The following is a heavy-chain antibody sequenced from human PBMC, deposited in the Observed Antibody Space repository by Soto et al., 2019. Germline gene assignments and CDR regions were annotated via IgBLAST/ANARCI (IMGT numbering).Heavy chain of an antibody. J-gene: IGHJ6*02. Sequence: GESLKISCQGSGYNFATHWIGWVRHKAGKGLEWMGIISPGDAETRYSPSFQGHITISADKSISTAYLRWSSLKASDTGMYYCATPGGFGMDVWGQGTTVTVSS. CDR3: ATPGGFGMDV. CDR1: GYNFATHW. D-gene: IGHD5-12*01. CDR2: ISPGDAET. V-gene: IGHV5-51*01.